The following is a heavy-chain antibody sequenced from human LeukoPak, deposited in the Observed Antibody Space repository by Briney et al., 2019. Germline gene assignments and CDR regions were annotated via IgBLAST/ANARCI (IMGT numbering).Heavy chain of an antibody. CDR3: ARAYIVVVPAATDY. V-gene: IGHV3-30-3*01. CDR1: GFTFSSYV. CDR2: ISYDGNNK. J-gene: IGHJ4*02. D-gene: IGHD2-2*01. Sequence: GRSLRLSCAASGFTFSSYVMHWVRQAPGKGLEWVAVISYDGNNKYYADSVKGRFTISRDNSKNTLYLQMNSLRADDTAVYYCARAYIVVVPAATDYWGQGTLVTVSS.